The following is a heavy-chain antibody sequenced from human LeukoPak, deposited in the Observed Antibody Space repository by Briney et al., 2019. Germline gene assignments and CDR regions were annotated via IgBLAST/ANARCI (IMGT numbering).Heavy chain of an antibody. Sequence: PGGSLRLSCAASGFTFSSYAMHWVRQAPGKGLEWVAVISYDGSNKYYADSVKGRFTISRDNSKNTLYLQMNSLRAEDTAVYYCAKGYYYDSSGYFGDAFDIWGQGTMVTVSS. V-gene: IGHV3-30*04. CDR1: GFTFSSYA. D-gene: IGHD3-22*01. CDR2: ISYDGSNK. J-gene: IGHJ3*02. CDR3: AKGYYYDSSGYFGDAFDI.